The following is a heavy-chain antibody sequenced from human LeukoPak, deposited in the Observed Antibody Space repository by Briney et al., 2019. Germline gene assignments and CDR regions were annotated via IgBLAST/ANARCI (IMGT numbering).Heavy chain of an antibody. J-gene: IGHJ4*02. V-gene: IGHV3-21*01. Sequence: GGSLRLSCAASGFTFSSYSMNWVRQAPGKGLEWGSSISSSSSYIYYADSVKGRFTISRDNAKNSLYLQMNSLRAEDTAVYYCARVQIYYDSSGYYSGINYFDYWGQGTLVTVSS. CDR1: GFTFSSYS. D-gene: IGHD3-22*01. CDR3: ARVQIYYDSSGYYSGINYFDY. CDR2: ISSSSSYI.